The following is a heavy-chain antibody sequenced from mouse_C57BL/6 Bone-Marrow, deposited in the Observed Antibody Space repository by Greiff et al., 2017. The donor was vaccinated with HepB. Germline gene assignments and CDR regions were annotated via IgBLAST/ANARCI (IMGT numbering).Heavy chain of an antibody. CDR2: IYPGSGNT. Sequence: QVQLQQSGAELVRPGASVKLSCKASGYTFTDYYINWVKQRPGQGLEWIARIYPGSGNTYYNEKFKGKATLTAEKSSSTAYMQLSSLTSEDSAVYFCARDRYGNYFYWYFDVWGTGTTVTVSS. CDR3: ARDRYGNYFYWYFDV. J-gene: IGHJ1*03. V-gene: IGHV1-76*01. CDR1: GYTFTDYY. D-gene: IGHD2-10*02.